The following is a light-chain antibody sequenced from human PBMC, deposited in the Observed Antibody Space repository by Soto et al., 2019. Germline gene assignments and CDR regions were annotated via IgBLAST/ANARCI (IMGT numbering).Light chain of an antibody. CDR3: QQYHTYWT. J-gene: IGKJ1*01. V-gene: IGKV1-5*01. CDR2: DAS. Sequence: DIQMTQSPSTLSASVGDRVTITCRASQSIGNWLAWYQQKPGKAPNLLIYDASSLETGVPSRFSGSGSWTEFALTISSLQPDDFATYYCQQYHTYWTFGQGTKVEI. CDR1: QSIGNW.